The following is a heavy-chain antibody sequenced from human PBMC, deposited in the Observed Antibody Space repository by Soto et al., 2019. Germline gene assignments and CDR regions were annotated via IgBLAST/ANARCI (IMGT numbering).Heavy chain of an antibody. D-gene: IGHD3-9*01. CDR3: ARDNILTGYSPYYYYGMDV. CDR1: GGTFSSYA. J-gene: IGHJ6*02. Sequence: ASVKVSCKASGGTFSSYAISWVRQAPGQGLEWMGGIIPIFGTANYAQKFQGRVTITADESTSTAYMELSSLRSEDTAVYYCARDNILTGYSPYYYYGMDVWGQGTTVTVSS. CDR2: IIPIFGTA. V-gene: IGHV1-69*13.